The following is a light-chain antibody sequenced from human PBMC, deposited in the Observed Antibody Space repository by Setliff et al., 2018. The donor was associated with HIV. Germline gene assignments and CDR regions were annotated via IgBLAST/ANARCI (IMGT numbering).Light chain of an antibody. Sequence: QSVLTQPASLSGSPGQSITIPCTGNGTDSGDYNFISWFQQHPGQAPKLLVYDVSDRPSGISDRFSGSKSGNTASLTISGLQADDEANYYCSSYTPSDARRVFGGGTKVTVL. CDR2: DVS. CDR3: SSYTPSDARRV. J-gene: IGLJ3*02. CDR1: GTDSGDYNF. V-gene: IGLV2-14*01.